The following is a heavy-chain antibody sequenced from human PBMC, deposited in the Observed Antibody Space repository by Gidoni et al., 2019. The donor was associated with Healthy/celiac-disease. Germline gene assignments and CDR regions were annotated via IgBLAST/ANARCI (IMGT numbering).Heavy chain of an antibody. CDR2: IYTSGST. Sequence: QVQLQESGPGLVKPSQTLSLTCPVSGGSISSVSFYWSWIRQPAGKGLEWIGRIYTSGSTNYNPSRKSRVTISVDTSKNQFSLKLSSVTAADTAVYYGARGNTVTTYWGQGTLVTVSS. V-gene: IGHV4-61*02. J-gene: IGHJ4*02. CDR3: ARGNTVTTY. CDR1: GGSISSVSFY. D-gene: IGHD4-17*01.